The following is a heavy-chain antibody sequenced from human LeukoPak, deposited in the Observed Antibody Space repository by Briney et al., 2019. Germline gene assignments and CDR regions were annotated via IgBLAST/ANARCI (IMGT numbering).Heavy chain of an antibody. V-gene: IGHV1-69*13. Sequence: ASVKVSCKASGGTFSSYAISWVRQAPGQGLEWMGGIIPIFGTANYAQKFQGRVTITADESTSTAYMELSSLRSEDTAVYYCARVGRPYYDFWSGHYENWFDPWGQGTLVTVSS. CDR1: GGTFSSYA. D-gene: IGHD3-3*01. J-gene: IGHJ5*02. CDR3: ARVGRPYYDFWSGHYENWFDP. CDR2: IIPIFGTA.